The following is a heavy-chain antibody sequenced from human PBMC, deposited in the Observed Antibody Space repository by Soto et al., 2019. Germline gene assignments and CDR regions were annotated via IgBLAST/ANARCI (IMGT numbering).Heavy chain of an antibody. CDR1: GFTFSSYA. CDR3: VKSRGGNNFDFFD. Sequence: XGSLILSCAAAGFTFSSYAMHWVRQAPGKGLEYVSGIRGNGDPPFYADSVKGRFIISRDNSKNTLFLQMSSLSADDTAVYYCVKSRGGNNFDFFDWGQGALVTVSS. V-gene: IGHV3-64D*06. D-gene: IGHD5-12*01. CDR2: IRGNGDPP. J-gene: IGHJ4*02.